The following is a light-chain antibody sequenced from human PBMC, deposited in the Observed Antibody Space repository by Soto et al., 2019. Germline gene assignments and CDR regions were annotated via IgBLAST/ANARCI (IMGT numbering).Light chain of an antibody. V-gene: IGKV3-15*01. CDR1: QSVRIL. CDR2: GAT. Sequence: EIVMTQSPATLSVSPGERATLSFRASQSVRILLAWYQQKPGQAPGLLIHGATTRATGIPTRFSGSGSGTEFTITISSLPPDDFATDYCQQYNSYWTFGQGTKVDIK. J-gene: IGKJ1*01. CDR3: QQYNSYWT.